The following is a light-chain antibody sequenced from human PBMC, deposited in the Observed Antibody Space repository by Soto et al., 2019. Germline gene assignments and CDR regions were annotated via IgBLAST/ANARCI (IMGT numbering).Light chain of an antibody. CDR2: DAS. CDR3: QQYNYFWT. CDR1: QSINNW. J-gene: IGKJ1*01. V-gene: IGKV1-5*01. Sequence: DIHMTQYPSTMPASFDARVTIHCRASQSINNWLAWYQQKPGKPHRLLIHDASSLESGVPARFSGSGSGTEFTLSISSLQPDDFATYYSQQYNYFWTFGQGTKVDI.